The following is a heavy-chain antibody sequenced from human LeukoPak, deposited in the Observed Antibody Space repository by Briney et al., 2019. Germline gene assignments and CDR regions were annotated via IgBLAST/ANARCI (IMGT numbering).Heavy chain of an antibody. V-gene: IGHV3-53*01. CDR1: GFIVSGDF. D-gene: IGHD1-26*01. Sequence: PGGSLRLSCAASGFIVSGDFMSWVRQAPGKGLEWVSVVNSDGSTYYADSVKGRFTISRDNSKNTLDFQLISLMREEKAANYYARERGRATDSPWFDYWGRGTLVTVSS. J-gene: IGHJ4*02. CDR3: ARERGRATDSPWFDY. CDR2: VNSDGST.